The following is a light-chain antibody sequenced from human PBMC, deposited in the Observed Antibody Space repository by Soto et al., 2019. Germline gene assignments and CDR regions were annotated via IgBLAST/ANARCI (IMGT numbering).Light chain of an antibody. CDR2: AAS. J-gene: IGKJ1*01. CDR3: LQDYTYPWT. CDR1: QDIGND. V-gene: IGKV1-6*02. Sequence: IQMTQSPSSLSASVRDRVTITCRESQDIGNDLGWYQQKPGKAPNLLIYAASSLRSGVPSRFSGSGSGTHFTLTINSLQAEDSATYFCLQDYTYPWTFGQGTKVEIK.